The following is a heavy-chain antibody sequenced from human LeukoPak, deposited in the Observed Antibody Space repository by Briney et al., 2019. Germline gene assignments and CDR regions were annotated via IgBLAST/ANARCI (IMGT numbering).Heavy chain of an antibody. CDR1: GYTFTGYY. Sequence: GASVQVSCKASGYTFTGYYMHWVRQAPGQGLEWMGWINPNSGGTNYAQKLQGRVTMTRDTSISTAYMELSRLRSDDTAVYYCAIPVASAGSTACGGQAMLVTVS. J-gene: IGHJ4*02. V-gene: IGHV1-2*02. CDR2: INPNSGGT. CDR3: AIPVASAGSTAC. D-gene: IGHD1-26*01.